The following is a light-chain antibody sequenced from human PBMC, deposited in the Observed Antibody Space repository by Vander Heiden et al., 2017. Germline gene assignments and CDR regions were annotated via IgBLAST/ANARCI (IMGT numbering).Light chain of an antibody. CDR3: QQDDNPLFT. V-gene: IGKV1-33*01. J-gene: IGKJ3*01. CDR2: DAS. CDR1: QDISNY. Sequence: DIQMTQSPSSLSASVGDRVTITCQASQDISNYLNWYQQKPGKAPKLLIYDASNLETGVPSRFSGSGSGTDFTFTISSLQPEDIATYYCQQDDNPLFTFGPRTKVDIK.